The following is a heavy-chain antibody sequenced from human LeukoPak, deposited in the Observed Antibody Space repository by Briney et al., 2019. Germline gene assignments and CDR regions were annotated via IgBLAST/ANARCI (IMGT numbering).Heavy chain of an antibody. J-gene: IGHJ3*02. CDR1: GYTFTSYY. V-gene: IGHV1-18*04. CDR3: ARDTGSSSWYIAFDI. CDR2: ISAYNGNT. Sequence: ASVKVSCKASGYTFTSYYMHWVRQAPGQGLEWMGWISAYNGNTNYAQKLQGRVTMTTDTSTSTAYMELRSLRSDDTAVYYCARDTGSSSWYIAFDIWGQGTMVTVSS. D-gene: IGHD6-13*01.